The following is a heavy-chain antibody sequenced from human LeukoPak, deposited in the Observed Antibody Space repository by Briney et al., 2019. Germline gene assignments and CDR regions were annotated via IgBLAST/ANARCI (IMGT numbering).Heavy chain of an antibody. Sequence: SETLSLTCTVSDGSISSYYWSWIRQPAGKGLEWIGRIYSSGSTNYNPSPKSRVTMSVDPSKNQFSLKLTSVTAADTAVYYCARASPRYGGFDYWGQGTLVTVSS. V-gene: IGHV4-4*07. J-gene: IGHJ4*02. CDR2: IYSSGST. D-gene: IGHD4-23*01. CDR1: DGSISSYY. CDR3: ARASPRYGGFDY.